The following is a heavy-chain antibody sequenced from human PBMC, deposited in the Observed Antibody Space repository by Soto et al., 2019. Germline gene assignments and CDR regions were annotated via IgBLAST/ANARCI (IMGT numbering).Heavy chain of an antibody. D-gene: IGHD3-10*01. J-gene: IGHJ4*02. CDR3: ASSMGRGGNDY. CDR1: GFTFSDYW. Sequence: EVQLVESGGGLVQPGGSLRLSCAASGFTFSDYWMSWARQAPGKGLECVDNIKTDGSEKYYVDPVKGRCTISRDNAKNSLYRPMNSLRAEDTGVYYCASSMGRGGNDYWGQGTLVGVPS. CDR2: IKTDGSEK. V-gene: IGHV3-7*05.